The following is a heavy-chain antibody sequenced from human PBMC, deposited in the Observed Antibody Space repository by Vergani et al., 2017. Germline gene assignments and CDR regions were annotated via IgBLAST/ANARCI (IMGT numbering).Heavy chain of an antibody. J-gene: IGHJ5*01. Sequence: EVQPVESGGGLVQPGRSLRLPCAAPGFTFGDYAMHWVRQAPGKGLEWVSGISWNSGSIGYAGSVKGRFTISRDNAKNTLYLEMNSLGGDDTAIYYCVRARCSGPCFMSNWFDSWGQGTLVTVSS. CDR3: VRARCSGPCFMSNWFDS. CDR1: GFTFGDYA. V-gene: IGHV3-9*01. CDR2: ISWNSGSI. D-gene: IGHD5-12*01.